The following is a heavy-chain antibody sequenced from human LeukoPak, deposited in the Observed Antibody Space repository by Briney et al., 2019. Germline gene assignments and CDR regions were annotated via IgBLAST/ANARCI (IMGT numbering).Heavy chain of an antibody. CDR1: GFTVEDYA. CDR2: ISWNSGSM. CDR3: AKDKLIQLWSACLDY. D-gene: IGHD5-18*01. V-gene: IGHV3-9*01. J-gene: IGHJ4*02. Sequence: PGRSLRLSPADSGFTVEDYATHWVPHAPGKGLGWVSGISWNSGSMGYADSVMGRFSISRYNAKNSLYLQMNSLRAEDTALYYCAKDKLIQLWSACLDYWGQGTLVTVSS.